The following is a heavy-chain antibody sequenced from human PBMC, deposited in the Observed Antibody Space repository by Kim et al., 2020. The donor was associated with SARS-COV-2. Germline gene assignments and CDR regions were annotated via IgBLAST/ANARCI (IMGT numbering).Heavy chain of an antibody. Sequence: GGSLRLSCAASGFTFSIYAMSWVRQAPGKGLEWVSAISGSGGSTYYADSVKGRFTISRDNSKNTLYLQMNSLRAEDTAVYYCAKDPFIAVAGNDYWGQGTLVTVSS. V-gene: IGHV3-23*01. CDR1: GFTFSIYA. CDR2: ISGSGGST. D-gene: IGHD6-19*01. J-gene: IGHJ4*02. CDR3: AKDPFIAVAGNDY.